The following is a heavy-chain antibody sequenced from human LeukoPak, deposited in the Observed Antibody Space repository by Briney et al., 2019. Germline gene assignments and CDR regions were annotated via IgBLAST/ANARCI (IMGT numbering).Heavy chain of an antibody. Sequence: GGSLRLSCAASGFTFNNYNMNWVRQAPGKGLEWVSSISDSSSYIYYADSVRGRFTISRDNAKNSLYLQMNSLRAEDTAVYYCARDEGLGRTIAAGTDYWGQGTLVTVSS. CDR1: GFTFNNYN. V-gene: IGHV3-21*01. J-gene: IGHJ4*02. CDR2: ISDSSSYI. CDR3: ARDEGLGRTIAAGTDY. D-gene: IGHD6-6*01.